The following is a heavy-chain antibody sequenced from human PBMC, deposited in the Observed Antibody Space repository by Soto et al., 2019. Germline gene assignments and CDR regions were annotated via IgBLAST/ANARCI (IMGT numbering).Heavy chain of an antibody. CDR3: ARVPHNYGDYYFDY. Sequence: SETLSLTCTVSGGSISSYYWSWIRQPPGKGLEWIGYIYYSGSANYNPSLKSRVTISVDTSKNQFSLKLSSVTAADTAVYYCARVPHNYGDYYFDYWGQGTLVTVSS. CDR1: GGSISSYY. CDR2: IYYSGSA. D-gene: IGHD4-17*01. V-gene: IGHV4-59*01. J-gene: IGHJ4*02.